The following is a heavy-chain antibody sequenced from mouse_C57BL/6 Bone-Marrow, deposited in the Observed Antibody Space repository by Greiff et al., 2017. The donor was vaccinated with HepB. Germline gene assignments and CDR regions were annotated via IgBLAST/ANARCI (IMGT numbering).Heavy chain of an antibody. Sequence: EVQLQQSGAELVRPGASVKLSCTASGFNIKDDYMHWVKQRPEQGLEWIGWIDPENGDTEYASKFQGKATITADTSSNTAYLQLSSLTSEDTAVYYCTLYYGNFYYAMDYWGQGTSVTVSS. CDR1: GFNIKDDY. CDR2: IDPENGDT. V-gene: IGHV14-4*01. J-gene: IGHJ4*01. D-gene: IGHD2-1*01. CDR3: TLYYGNFYYAMDY.